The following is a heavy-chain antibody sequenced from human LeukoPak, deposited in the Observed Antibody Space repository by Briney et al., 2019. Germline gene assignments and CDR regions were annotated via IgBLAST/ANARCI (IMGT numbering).Heavy chain of an antibody. CDR3: AAGATHGSGSYYFRY. J-gene: IGHJ4*02. D-gene: IGHD3-10*01. CDR1: GFTFSDYY. Sequence: GGSLRLSCAASGFTFSDYYMSWIRQAPGKGLEWVSYIGSSSSYTNYADSVKGRFTISRDNAKNSLYLQMNSLRAEDTALYYCAAGATHGSGSYYFRYWGQGTLVTVSS. V-gene: IGHV3-11*06. CDR2: IGSSSSYT.